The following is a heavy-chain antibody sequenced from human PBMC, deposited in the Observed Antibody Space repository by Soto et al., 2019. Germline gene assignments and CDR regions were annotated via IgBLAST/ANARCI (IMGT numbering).Heavy chain of an antibody. Sequence: GGSLRLSCAASGFTFSSYAMSWVRQAPGKGLEWVSAISGSGGSTYYADSVKGRFTISRDNSKNTLYLQMNSLRAEDTAVYYCAKTSNRITMIVVARNAFDIWGQGTMVTVSS. CDR1: GFTFSSYA. V-gene: IGHV3-23*01. CDR3: AKTSNRITMIVVARNAFDI. J-gene: IGHJ3*02. D-gene: IGHD3-22*01. CDR2: ISGSGGST.